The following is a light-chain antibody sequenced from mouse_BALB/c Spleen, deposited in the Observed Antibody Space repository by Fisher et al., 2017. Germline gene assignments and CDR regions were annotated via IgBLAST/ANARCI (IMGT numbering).Light chain of an antibody. CDR3: QQWSSNPPT. CDR2: DTS. Sequence: IVITQTPAIMSASPGEKVTMTCRASSSVSSSYLHWYQQKSGTSPKRWIYDTSKLASGVPARFSGSGSGTSYSLTISSMEAEDAATYYCQQWSSNPPTFGSGTKLEIK. CDR1: SSVSS. J-gene: IGKJ4*01. V-gene: IGKV4-59*01.